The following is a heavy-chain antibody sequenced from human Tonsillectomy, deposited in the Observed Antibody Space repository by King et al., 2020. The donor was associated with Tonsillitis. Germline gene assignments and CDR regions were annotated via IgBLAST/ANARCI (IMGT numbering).Heavy chain of an antibody. CDR3: AKVIALTIFRYFDF. CDR2: ISWNSGSI. Sequence: VQLVESGGGLVQPGRSLRLSCAASGFTFDDYAMHWVRQAPGKGLEWVSGISWNSGSIGYADSVKGRFTISRDNAKNSLYLQMNSLRPEDTALYYCAKVIALTIFRYFDFWGQGTLVTVSS. J-gene: IGHJ4*02. V-gene: IGHV3-9*01. D-gene: IGHD3-3*01. CDR1: GFTFDDYA.